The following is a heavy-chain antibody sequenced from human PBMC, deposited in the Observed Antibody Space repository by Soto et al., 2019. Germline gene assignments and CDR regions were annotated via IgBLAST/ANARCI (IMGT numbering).Heavy chain of an antibody. D-gene: IGHD3-22*01. J-gene: IGHJ4*02. CDR1: GGSISSSSYY. CDR3: ARLTINSSGVGKGVYFDY. V-gene: IGHV4-39*01. Sequence: QLQLQESGPGLVKPSETLSLTCTVSGGSISSSSYYWGWIRQPPGKGLEWIGSIYYSGSTYYNPSLKSRVTISVDTSKNQFSLKLSSVTAADTAVYYCARLTINSSGVGKGVYFDYRGQGTLVTVSS. CDR2: IYYSGST.